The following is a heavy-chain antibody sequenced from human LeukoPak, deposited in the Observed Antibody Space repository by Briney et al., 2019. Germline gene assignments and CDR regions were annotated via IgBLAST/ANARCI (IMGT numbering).Heavy chain of an antibody. V-gene: IGHV4-38-2*01. Sequence: SETLSLTCAVSGYSISSGYYWGWIRQPPGKGLEWIGSIYHSGSTYYNPSLKSRVTISVDTSKHQFSLKLSSVTAADTAVYYCARHINVRGWRFDPWGQGTLVTVSS. D-gene: IGHD6-19*01. CDR2: IYHSGST. J-gene: IGHJ5*02. CDR1: GYSISSGYY. CDR3: ARHINVRGWRFDP.